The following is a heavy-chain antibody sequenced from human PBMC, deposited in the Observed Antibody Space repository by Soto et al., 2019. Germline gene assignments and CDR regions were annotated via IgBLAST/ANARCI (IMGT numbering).Heavy chain of an antibody. CDR2: FDPEDGET. CDR3: ATELRSVDYGDPGTRY. D-gene: IGHD4-17*01. CDR1: GYTLTELS. V-gene: IGHV1-24*01. Sequence: ASVKVSCKVSGYTLTELSMHWVRQAPGKGLEWMGGFDPEDGETIYAQKFQGRVTMTEDTSTDTAYMELSSLRSEDTAVYYCATELRSVDYGDPGTRYWGQGTLVTAPQ. J-gene: IGHJ4*02.